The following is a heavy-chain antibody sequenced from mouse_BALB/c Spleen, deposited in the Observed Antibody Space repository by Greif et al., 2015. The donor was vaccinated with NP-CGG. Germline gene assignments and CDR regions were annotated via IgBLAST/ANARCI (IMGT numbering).Heavy chain of an antibody. J-gene: IGHJ4*01. CDR2: IWGDGST. V-gene: IGHV2-3*01. CDR3: AKGATATRDYAMDY. CDR1: GFSLTSYG. Sequence: VQLQQSGPGLVAPSQSLSITCTVSGFSLTSYGVSWVRQPPGKGLEWLGVIWGDGSTNYHSALISRLSISKDNSKSXVFLKLNSLQTDDTATYYCAKGATATRDYAMDYWGQGTSVTVSS. D-gene: IGHD1-2*01.